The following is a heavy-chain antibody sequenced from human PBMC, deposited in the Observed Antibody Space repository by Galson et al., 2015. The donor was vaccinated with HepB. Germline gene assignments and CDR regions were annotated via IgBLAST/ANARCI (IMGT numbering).Heavy chain of an antibody. CDR2: INTNTGNP. D-gene: IGHD3-10*01. V-gene: IGHV7-4-1*02. CDR1: GYTFTSYA. J-gene: IGHJ5*02. CDR3: AREGLRLWFGEVGVNWFDP. Sequence: SVKVSCKASGYTFTSYAMNWVRQAPGQGLEWMGWINTNTGNPTYAQGFTGRFVFSLDTSVSTAYLQISSLKAEDTAVYYCAREGLRLWFGEVGVNWFDPWGQGTLVTVSS.